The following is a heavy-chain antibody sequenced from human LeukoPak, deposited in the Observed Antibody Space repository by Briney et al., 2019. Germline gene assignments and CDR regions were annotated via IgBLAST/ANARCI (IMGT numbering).Heavy chain of an antibody. Sequence: PSETLSLTCTVSGASINSGSYYWTWIRQPPGKGLEWIGYIYYSGSTNYNPSLKSRVTISVDTSKNQFSLKLSSVTAADTAIYYCARGLYYYYGMDVWGQGTTVTVSS. J-gene: IGHJ6*02. CDR1: GASINSGSYY. V-gene: IGHV4-61*01. CDR2: IYYSGST. CDR3: ARGLYYYYGMDV.